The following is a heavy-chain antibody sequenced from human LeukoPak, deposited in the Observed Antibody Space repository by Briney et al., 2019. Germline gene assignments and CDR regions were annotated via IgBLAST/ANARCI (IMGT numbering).Heavy chain of an antibody. Sequence: GGSLRLSCAASGFTFSGYSMNWVRQAPGRGLEWVSSISSTSTYIDYADSVKGRFTISRDNAKNSLFLQVDSLRAEDTAVYYCARDPPSRGTRYFDYRGQGTLVTVSS. CDR3: ARDPPSRGTRYFDY. V-gene: IGHV3-21*01. CDR2: ISSTSTYI. D-gene: IGHD3-16*01. CDR1: GFTFSGYS. J-gene: IGHJ4*02.